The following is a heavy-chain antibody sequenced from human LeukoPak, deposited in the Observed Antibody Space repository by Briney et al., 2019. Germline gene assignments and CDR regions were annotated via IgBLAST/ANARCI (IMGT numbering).Heavy chain of an antibody. CDR2: IYYSGST. V-gene: IGHV4-39*07. Sequence: PSETLSLTCGVSGGPISSTIYYWAWIRQPPGKGLEWIGSIYYSGSTYYNPSLKSRVTISVDTSKNQFSLKLSSVTAADTAVYYCARDSSGAGGWFDPWGQGTLVTVSS. CDR3: ARDSSGAGGWFDP. J-gene: IGHJ5*02. CDR1: GGPISSTIYY. D-gene: IGHD6-19*01.